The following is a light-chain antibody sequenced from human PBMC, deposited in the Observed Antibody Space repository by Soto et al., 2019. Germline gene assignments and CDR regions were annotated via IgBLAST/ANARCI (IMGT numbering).Light chain of an antibody. V-gene: IGLV2-23*02. J-gene: IGLJ2*01. Sequence: QSALTQPASVSGSPGQSITISCTGTRSDVGSYNLVSWYQQHPGKAPKLMIYEVSKRPSGVSNRFSGSKSGNTASLTISGLQAEDEADYYCCSYAGSSAVVVFGGGTKLTVL. CDR3: CSYAGSSAVVV. CDR1: RSDVGSYNL. CDR2: EVS.